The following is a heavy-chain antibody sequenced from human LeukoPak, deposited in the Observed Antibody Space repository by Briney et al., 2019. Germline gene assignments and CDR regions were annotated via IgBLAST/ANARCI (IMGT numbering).Heavy chain of an antibody. CDR3: ARGTTVAFDI. Sequence: PSETLSLTCDVSRGSISSGGYSWSWIRQPPGEGLEWIGYIYHSGSTYYNPSLKSRVTMSLDRSKNQFSLKLTSVTAADTAVYYCARGTTVAFDIWGLGTMVDVSS. CDR2: IYHSGST. V-gene: IGHV4-30-2*01. CDR1: RGSISSGGYS. J-gene: IGHJ3*02. D-gene: IGHD4-17*01.